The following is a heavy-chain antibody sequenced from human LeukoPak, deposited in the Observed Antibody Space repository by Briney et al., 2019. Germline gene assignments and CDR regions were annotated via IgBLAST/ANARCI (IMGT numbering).Heavy chain of an antibody. Sequence: GGSLRLSCAASGFTFSSYSMNWVRQAPGKGLEWLSYISTSSDTTYYADSVKGRFTISRDNAKNSLYLQMNSLRDEDTAVYYCARDEAVAGTDYYYYGMDVWGQGTTVTVSS. D-gene: IGHD6-19*01. CDR2: ISTSSDTT. CDR1: GFTFSSYS. J-gene: IGHJ6*02. CDR3: ARDEAVAGTDYYYYGMDV. V-gene: IGHV3-48*02.